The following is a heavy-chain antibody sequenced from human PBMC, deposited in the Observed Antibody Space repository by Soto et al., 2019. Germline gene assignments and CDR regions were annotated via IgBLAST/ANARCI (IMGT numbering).Heavy chain of an antibody. J-gene: IGHJ4*02. D-gene: IGHD3-22*01. Sequence: EVQLLESGGGLIQPGGTLRLSCVASGFNIGIYAMSWVRQAPGKGLEWVSLIREGFDSTYYADSVKGRFTISRDTSKNILYLQMTSLRVDDTSVYYCARALDSNGSPTLDYWGQGTLVTVSS. CDR1: GFNIGIYA. CDR2: IREGFDST. V-gene: IGHV3-23*01. CDR3: ARALDSNGSPTLDY.